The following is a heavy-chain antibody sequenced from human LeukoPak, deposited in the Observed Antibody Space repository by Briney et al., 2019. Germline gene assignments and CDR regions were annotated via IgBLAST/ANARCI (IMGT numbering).Heavy chain of an antibody. D-gene: IGHD1-26*01. V-gene: IGHV4-34*01. Sequence: PSETLSLTCAVYGGSFSGYYWSWLRQPPGKGLEWIGEINHSGSTNYNPSLKSRVTISVDTSKNQFSLKLSSVTAADTAVYYCARRRGSGSYSGKYFQHWGQGTLVTVSS. CDR2: INHSGST. CDR3: ARRRGSGSYSGKYFQH. CDR1: GGSFSGYY. J-gene: IGHJ1*01.